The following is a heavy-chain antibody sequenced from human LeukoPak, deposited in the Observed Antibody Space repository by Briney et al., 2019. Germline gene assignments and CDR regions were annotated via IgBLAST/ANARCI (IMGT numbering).Heavy chain of an antibody. CDR1: GFTFSSYE. D-gene: IGHD6-19*01. CDR3: ARGLGIAVAGTRDY. V-gene: IGHV3-48*03. CDR2: ISSSGSTI. Sequence: GGSLRLSCAASGFTFSSYEMNWVRPPPRKGLEWVSYISSSGSTIYYTDSVKGRFTISRDNAKNSLYLQMNSLRAEDTAVYYCARGLGIAVAGTRDYWGQGTLVTVSS. J-gene: IGHJ4*02.